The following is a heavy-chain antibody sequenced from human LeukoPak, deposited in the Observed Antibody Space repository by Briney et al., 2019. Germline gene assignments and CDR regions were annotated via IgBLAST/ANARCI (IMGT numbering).Heavy chain of an antibody. D-gene: IGHD5-12*01. CDR2: IYPGDPDT. J-gene: IGHJ4*02. Sequence: GESLKISCKGSGYSFNTYWIGWVRQMPGKGLEWMGIIYPGDPDTRYSPSFQGQVSISADKSISTAYLQWSSLKASDTAMYYCARYIVATTFFDYWGQGTLVTVSS. V-gene: IGHV5-51*01. CDR3: ARYIVATTFFDY. CDR1: GYSFNTYW.